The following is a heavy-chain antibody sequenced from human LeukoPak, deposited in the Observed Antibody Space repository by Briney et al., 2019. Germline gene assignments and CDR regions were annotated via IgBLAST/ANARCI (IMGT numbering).Heavy chain of an antibody. J-gene: IGHJ4*02. CDR2: ISSSSSYI. Sequence: GGSLRLSCAASGFTFSSYSMNWVRQAPGKELEWVSSISSSSSYIYYADSVKGRFTISRDNAKNSLYLQMNSLRAEDTAVYYCARAIGGLGYCSSTSCHTLYYFDYWGQGTLVTVSS. CDR1: GFTFSSYS. CDR3: ARAIGGLGYCSSTSCHTLYYFDY. D-gene: IGHD2-2*02. V-gene: IGHV3-21*01.